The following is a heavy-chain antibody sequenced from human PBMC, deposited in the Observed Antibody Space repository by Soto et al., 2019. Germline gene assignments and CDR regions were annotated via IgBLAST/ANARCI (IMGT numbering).Heavy chain of an antibody. CDR1: GFTFSSYS. D-gene: IGHD3-16*02. J-gene: IGHJ3*02. V-gene: IGHV3-48*01. CDR3: ARPIKDDYIWGSHRSGAFDI. CDR2: ISSSSSTI. Sequence: GGSLRLSCAASGFTFSSYSMNWVRQAPGKGLEWVSYISSSSSTIYYADSVKGRFTISRDNAKNSLYLQMNSLRAEDTAVYYCARPIKDDYIWGSHRSGAFDIWGKGTMVTVSS.